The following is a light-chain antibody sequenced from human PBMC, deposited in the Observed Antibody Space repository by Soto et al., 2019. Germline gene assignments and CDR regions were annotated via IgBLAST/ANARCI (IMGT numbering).Light chain of an antibody. CDR1: SSNIGSNT. CDR2: RNI. CDR3: ATWDDSLDGWV. Sequence: QSVLTQPPSVSATPGQRVTISCSGGSSNIGSNTVNWYQKLPGTAPKLLINRNIQRPSGVPDRFSGSKSGTSASLAISGLQSDDEADYYCATWDDSLDGWVFGGGTKVTVL. V-gene: IGLV1-44*01. J-gene: IGLJ3*02.